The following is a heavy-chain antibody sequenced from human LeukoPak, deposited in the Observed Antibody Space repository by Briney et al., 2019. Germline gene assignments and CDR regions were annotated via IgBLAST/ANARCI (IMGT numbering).Heavy chain of an antibody. CDR3: ARERDGDFTRYMDV. CDR2: IYTSGST. D-gene: IGHD4-17*01. V-gene: IGHV4-4*07. J-gene: IGHJ6*03. Sequence: SETLSLTCTVSGGSISSYYWSWIRQPAGKGLEWIGRIYTSGSTNYNPSLKSRVTISVDTSKNQFSLKLSSVTAADTAVYYCARERDGDFTRYMDVWGKGTTVTISS. CDR1: GGSISSYY.